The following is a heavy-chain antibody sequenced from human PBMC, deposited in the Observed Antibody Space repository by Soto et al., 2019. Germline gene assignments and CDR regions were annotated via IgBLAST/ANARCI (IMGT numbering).Heavy chain of an antibody. V-gene: IGHV3-23*01. CDR3: AKVLKRWLGLFDY. J-gene: IGHJ4*02. Sequence: GGSLRLSCAASGFTFSNYAMTWVRQAPGRGLEWVSVISGNGDSTFYADSVKGRFTISRDNSKNTLSLQMNSLRAEDTAVYYCAKVLKRWLGLFDYWGQGT. D-gene: IGHD6-19*01. CDR1: GFTFSNYA. CDR2: ISGNGDST.